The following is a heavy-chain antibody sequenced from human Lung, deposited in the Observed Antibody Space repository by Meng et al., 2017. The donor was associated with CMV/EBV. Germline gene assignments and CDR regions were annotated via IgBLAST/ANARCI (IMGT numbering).Heavy chain of an antibody. D-gene: IGHD6-19*01. V-gene: IGHV4-4*02. CDR2: IYHSGST. Sequence: QGKRQESGPGLVKPSGTLSLTCAVSGGSISSSNLWSWVRQPPGKGLEWIGEIYHSGSTNYNPSLKSRVTISVDKSKNQFSLKLSSLTAADTAVYYCASFPPPGKQWLVTDYWGQGTLVTVSS. J-gene: IGHJ4*02. CDR1: GGSISSSNL. CDR3: ASFPPPGKQWLVTDY.